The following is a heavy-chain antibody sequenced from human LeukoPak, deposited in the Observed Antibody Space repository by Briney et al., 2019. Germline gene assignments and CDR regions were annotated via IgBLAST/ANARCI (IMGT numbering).Heavy chain of an antibody. CDR2: IYSGVGT. Sequence: PGGSLRLSCAASGFIVSSRYMSWVRQAPGKGLEWVSAIYSGVGTSYADSVKGRFTISRDNSRNTLYLQMNSLRAEDTAVYYCVRAENGMDVWGRGTAVTVS. J-gene: IGHJ6*02. V-gene: IGHV3-53*01. CDR3: VRAENGMDV. CDR1: GFIVSSRY.